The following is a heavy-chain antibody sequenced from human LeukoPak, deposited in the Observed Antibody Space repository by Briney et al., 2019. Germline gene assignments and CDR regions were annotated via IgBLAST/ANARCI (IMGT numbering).Heavy chain of an antibody. CDR1: GFTFGSYA. J-gene: IGHJ6*02. D-gene: IGHD2-2*01. CDR2: ISYDGSNK. Sequence: GGSLRLSCAASGFTFGSYAMHWVRQAPGKGLEWVAVISYDGSNKYYADSVKGRFTISRDNSKNTLYLQMNSLRAEDTAVYYCARGSGGRTIWVVVPAAQSSNYYYYGMDVRGQGTTVTVSS. CDR3: ARGSGGRTIWVVVPAAQSSNYYYYGMDV. V-gene: IGHV3-30-3*01.